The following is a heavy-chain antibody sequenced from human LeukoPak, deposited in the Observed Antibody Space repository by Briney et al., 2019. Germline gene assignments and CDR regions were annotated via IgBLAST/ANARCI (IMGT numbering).Heavy chain of an antibody. CDR1: GFTFSSYS. V-gene: IGHV3-21*01. CDR2: ISSSSSYI. Sequence: GGSLRLSCAASGFTFSSYSMNWVRQATGKGLEWVSSISSSSSYIYYADSVKGRFNISRDNAKNSLYLQMNSLRAEDTAVYYCARLMVYARFGAFDIWGQGTMVTVSS. D-gene: IGHD2-8*01. CDR3: ARLMVYARFGAFDI. J-gene: IGHJ3*02.